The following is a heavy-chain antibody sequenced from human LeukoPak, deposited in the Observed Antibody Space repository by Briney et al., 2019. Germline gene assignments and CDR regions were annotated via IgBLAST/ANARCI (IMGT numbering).Heavy chain of an antibody. J-gene: IGHJ6*02. CDR3: AAEDCSSTSCYEHYGMDV. Sequence: SVKASCKASGFTFTSSAVQWVRQARGQRLEWIGWIVVGSGNTNYAQKFQERVTITRDMSTSTAYMELSSLRSEDTAVYYCAAEDCSSTSCYEHYGMDVWGQGTTVTVSS. CDR1: GFTFTSSA. V-gene: IGHV1-58*01. D-gene: IGHD2-2*01. CDR2: IVVGSGNT.